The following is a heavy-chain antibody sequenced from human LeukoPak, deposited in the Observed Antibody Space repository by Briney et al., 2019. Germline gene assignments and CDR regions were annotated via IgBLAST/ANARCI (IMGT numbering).Heavy chain of an antibody. CDR3: ARVPPRLPSASRAMVRGVAGNWFDP. J-gene: IGHJ5*02. Sequence: PSETLSLTCAVYGGSFSGYYWSWIRQPPGKGLEWIGEINHSGSTNYNLSLKSRVTISVDTSKNQFSLKLSSVTAADTAVYYCARVPPRLPSASRAMVRGVAGNWFDPWGQGTLVTVSS. D-gene: IGHD3-10*01. CDR2: INHSGST. V-gene: IGHV4-34*01. CDR1: GGSFSGYY.